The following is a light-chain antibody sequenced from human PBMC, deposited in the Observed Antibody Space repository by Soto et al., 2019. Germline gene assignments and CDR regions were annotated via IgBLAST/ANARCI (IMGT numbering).Light chain of an antibody. CDR3: ATWESSLSIAV. J-gene: IGLJ2*01. CDR1: TSNIGYNF. V-gene: IGLV1-51*02. CDR2: END. Sequence: QSVLTQTPSVSAAPGQRVTITCSGSTSNIGYNFVSWYQQFPGAAPKLLIFENDKRVSGTPDRFSGSKSGTSGTLAITGLQTADEADYYCATWESSLSIAVFGGGTKLTVL.